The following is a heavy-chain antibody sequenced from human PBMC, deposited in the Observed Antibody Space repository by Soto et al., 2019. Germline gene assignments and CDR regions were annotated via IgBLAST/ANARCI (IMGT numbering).Heavy chain of an antibody. CDR2: INHSGST. J-gene: IGHJ4*02. CDR1: GGSFSGYY. CDR3: ARDHTYGDYVFGFDY. V-gene: IGHV4-34*01. D-gene: IGHD4-17*01. Sequence: QVQLQQWGAGLLKPSETLSLTCAVYGGSFSGYYWSWIRQPPGKGLEWIGEINHSGSTNYNPSLKSRVTISVDTSKNQFSLKLSSVTAADTAVYYCARDHTYGDYVFGFDYWGQGTLVTVSS.